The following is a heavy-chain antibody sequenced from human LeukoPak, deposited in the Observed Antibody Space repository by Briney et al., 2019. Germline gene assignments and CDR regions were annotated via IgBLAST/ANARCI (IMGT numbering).Heavy chain of an antibody. D-gene: IGHD6-13*01. Sequence: GGSLRLSCAASGFTFSSYYFNWVRQAPGKGLEWVSSISSGSTYIYYADSVKGRFTISRDNVKNSLSLQMNSLRAEDTAVYYCARDISSWEKGVVDYWGQGTLVTVAS. CDR3: ARDISSWEKGVVDY. CDR1: GFTFSSYY. CDR2: ISSGSTYI. J-gene: IGHJ4*02. V-gene: IGHV3-21*03.